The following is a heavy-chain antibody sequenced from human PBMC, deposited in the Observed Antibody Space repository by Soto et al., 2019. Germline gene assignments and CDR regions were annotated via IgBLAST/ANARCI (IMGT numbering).Heavy chain of an antibody. Sequence: GASVKVSCKASGYTFTSYDINWVRQATGQGLEWMGWMNPNSGNTGYAQKFQGRVTMTRNTSISTAYMELSSLRSEDTAVYYCARCLRGVIMCYYGMDVWGQGTTVTVSS. CDR3: ARCLRGVIMCYYGMDV. J-gene: IGHJ6*02. CDR2: MNPNSGNT. V-gene: IGHV1-8*01. D-gene: IGHD3-10*01. CDR1: GYTFTSYD.